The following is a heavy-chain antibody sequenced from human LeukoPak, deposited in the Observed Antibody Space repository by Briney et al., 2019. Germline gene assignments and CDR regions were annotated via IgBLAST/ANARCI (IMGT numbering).Heavy chain of an antibody. J-gene: IGHJ4*02. CDR3: AKSIVEVVAATNIDY. CDR2: ISADSATT. Sequence: GGSLRLSCAASGFTFSSYSMNWVRQAPGKGLEWVSVISADSATTFYADSVKGRFTISRDNSKNTLYLQMNSLRAEDTAVYYCAKSIVEVVAATNIDYWGQGTLVTVSS. D-gene: IGHD2-15*01. V-gene: IGHV3-23*01. CDR1: GFTFSSYS.